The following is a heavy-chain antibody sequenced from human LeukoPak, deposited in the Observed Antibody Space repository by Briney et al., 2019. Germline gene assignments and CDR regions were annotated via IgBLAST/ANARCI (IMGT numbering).Heavy chain of an antibody. Sequence: PAGSLRLSCAASGFTFRNYWMAWVRQSPGKGLEWVAIIKPDGSDKYHVDSVKGRFTISRDNAKNSLYLQMSSLRAEDTAVYYCARGGHRQKEFWGQGTLVTVSS. CDR3: ARGGHRQKEF. D-gene: IGHD3-10*01. V-gene: IGHV3-7*01. J-gene: IGHJ4*02. CDR1: GFTFRNYW. CDR2: IKPDGSDK.